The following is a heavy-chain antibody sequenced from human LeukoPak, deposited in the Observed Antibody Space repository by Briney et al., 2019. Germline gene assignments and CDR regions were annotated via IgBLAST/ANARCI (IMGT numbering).Heavy chain of an antibody. V-gene: IGHV3-21*01. J-gene: IGHJ4*02. D-gene: IGHD3-3*01. Sequence: GGSLRLSCAASGLTFSSYSMNWVRQAPGKGLEWVSSISSSSSYIYYADSVKGRFTISRDNAKNSLYLQMNSLRAEDTAVYYCARDRGDFWSGYYYDYWGQGTLVTVSS. CDR3: ARDRGDFWSGYYYDY. CDR1: GLTFSSYS. CDR2: ISSSSSYI.